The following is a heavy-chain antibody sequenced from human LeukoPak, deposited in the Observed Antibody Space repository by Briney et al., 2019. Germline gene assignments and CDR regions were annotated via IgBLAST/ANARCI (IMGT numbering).Heavy chain of an antibody. J-gene: IGHJ4*02. CDR3: AKRNTMVRGGPCFDY. CDR1: GFTFSSYD. CDR2: IFGNGDTT. V-gene: IGHV3-23*01. D-gene: IGHD3-10*01. Sequence: GGSLRLSCAASGFTFSSYDMHWVRQAPGKGLEWVSLIFGNGDTTYYADSIKGRFTVSRDNSKDTLYLQMNDLRPDDTAIYYCAKRNTMVRGGPCFDYWGQGLLVTVSS.